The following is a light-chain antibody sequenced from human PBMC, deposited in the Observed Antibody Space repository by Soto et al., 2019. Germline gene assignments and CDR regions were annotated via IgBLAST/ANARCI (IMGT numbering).Light chain of an antibody. V-gene: IGKV3-15*01. CDR1: QSVSSK. J-gene: IGKJ1*01. Sequence: EIVMTQSPATLSVSPGERATLSCRASQSVSSKLAWYQQKPGQAPRLLIYGASTRATGIPARFSGSGYGAEYTLTISSLPSEDFAVYHCQQYDGWPRTFGQGTKVDIK. CDR2: GAS. CDR3: QQYDGWPRT.